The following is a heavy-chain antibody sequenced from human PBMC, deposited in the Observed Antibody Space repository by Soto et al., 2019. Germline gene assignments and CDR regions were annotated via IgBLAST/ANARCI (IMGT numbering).Heavy chain of an antibody. Sequence: SETLSVTCAVSGGSISSGGYSWSWIRQPPGKGLEWIGYIYHSGSTYYNPSLKSRVTISVDRSKNQFSLKLSSVTAADTAVYYCAREDGHEAGLDYWGQGTLVTVSS. J-gene: IGHJ4*02. CDR3: AREDGHEAGLDY. CDR1: GGSISSGGYS. CDR2: IYHSGST. D-gene: IGHD6-19*01. V-gene: IGHV4-30-2*01.